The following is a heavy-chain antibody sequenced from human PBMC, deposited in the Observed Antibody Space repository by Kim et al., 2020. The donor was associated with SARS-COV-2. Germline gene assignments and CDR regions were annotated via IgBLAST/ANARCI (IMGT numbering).Heavy chain of an antibody. J-gene: IGHJ4*02. CDR1: GFTFSSYA. Sequence: GGSLRLSCAASGFTFSSYAMHWVRQAPGKGLEWVAVISYDGSNKYYADSVKGRFTISRDNSKNTLYLQMNSLRAEDTAVYYCARDGSGSYRTIDYWGQG. CDR3: ARDGSGSYRTIDY. V-gene: IGHV3-30-3*01. D-gene: IGHD3-10*01. CDR2: ISYDGSNK.